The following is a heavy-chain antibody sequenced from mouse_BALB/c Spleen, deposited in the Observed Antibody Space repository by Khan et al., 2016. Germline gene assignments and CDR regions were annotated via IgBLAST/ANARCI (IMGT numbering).Heavy chain of an antibody. V-gene: IGHV3-1*02. CDR3: ATSPSGYWYDFDY. Sequence: EVQLQESGPDLVKPSQSLSLTCTVTGYSIPSHYSWHWIRHFPGNKLEWMGYIHYSGSTNYNPSLKSRISITRDTSKNQFFLQLNSVTTEDTATYYCATSPSGYWYDFDYWGQGTTLTVSS. D-gene: IGHD3-1*01. CDR2: IHYSGST. CDR1: GYSIPSHYS. J-gene: IGHJ2*01.